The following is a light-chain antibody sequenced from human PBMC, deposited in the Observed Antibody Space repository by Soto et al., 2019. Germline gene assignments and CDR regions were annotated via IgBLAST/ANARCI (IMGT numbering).Light chain of an antibody. CDR3: QQYGTSPQT. CDR1: QSVSSNY. V-gene: IGKV3-20*01. CDR2: GAS. Sequence: EIVLTQSPCTLSLSAGERATLSCRASQSVSSNYLAWYQQKPGQAPRLLIYGASSRATGIPDRFSGSGSGTDFTLTISRLEPEDFAVYYCQQYGTSPQTFAQGTKVDIK. J-gene: IGKJ1*01.